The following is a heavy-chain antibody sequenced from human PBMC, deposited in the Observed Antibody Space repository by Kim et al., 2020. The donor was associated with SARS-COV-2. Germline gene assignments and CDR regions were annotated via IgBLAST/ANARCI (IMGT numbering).Heavy chain of an antibody. Sequence: PGSVKGRFTISRENAKNSLYLQMNSLRAGDTAVYYCARGHSGSPGAFDIWGQGTMVTVSS. D-gene: IGHD1-26*01. V-gene: IGHV3-13*01. CDR3: ARGHSGSPGAFDI. J-gene: IGHJ3*02.